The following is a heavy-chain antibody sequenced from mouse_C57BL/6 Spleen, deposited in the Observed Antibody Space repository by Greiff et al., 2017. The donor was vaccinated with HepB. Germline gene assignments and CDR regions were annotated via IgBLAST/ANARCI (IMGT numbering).Heavy chain of an antibody. CDR3: ARGNFWEGRLDY. D-gene: IGHD4-1*01. CDR2: IYPRDGST. V-gene: IGHV1-78*01. J-gene: IGHJ2*01. Sequence: VQLVESDAELVKPGASVKISCKVSGYTFTDHTIHWMKQRPEQGLEWIGYIYPRDGSTKYNEKFKGKATLTADKSSSTAYMHLNSLTSEDSAVYCCARGNFWEGRLDYWGQGTTLTVSS. CDR1: GYTFTDHT.